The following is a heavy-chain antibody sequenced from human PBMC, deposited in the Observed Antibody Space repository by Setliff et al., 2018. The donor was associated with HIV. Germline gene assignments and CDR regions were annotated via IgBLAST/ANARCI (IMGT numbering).Heavy chain of an antibody. J-gene: IGHJ4*02. CDR3: ASFRRDIFMVSDPRPHAF. CDR1: GGTFRSHE. CDR2: IVPILNTG. Sequence: GASVKVSCKASGGTFRSHEISWVRQAPGQGLEWMGGIVPILNTGNYAPKFQGRVTITADESTTTAYMELSSLRSEDTAVYYCASFRRDIFMVSDPRPHAFWGPGTLVTVSS. V-gene: IGHV1-69*13. D-gene: IGHD3-10*01.